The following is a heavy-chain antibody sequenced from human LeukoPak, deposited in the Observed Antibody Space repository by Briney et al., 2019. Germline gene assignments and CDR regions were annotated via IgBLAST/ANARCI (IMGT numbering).Heavy chain of an antibody. CDR2: IWYGGSNK. CDR3: ARDRERWLQYADAFDI. Sequence: GGSLRLSCAASGFTFSSYAMSWVRQAPGKGLEWVAVIWYGGSNKYYADSVKGRFTISRDNSKNTLYLQMNSLRAEDTAVYYCARDRERWLQYADAFDIWGQGTMVTVSS. V-gene: IGHV3-30*04. D-gene: IGHD5-24*01. CDR1: GFTFSSYA. J-gene: IGHJ3*02.